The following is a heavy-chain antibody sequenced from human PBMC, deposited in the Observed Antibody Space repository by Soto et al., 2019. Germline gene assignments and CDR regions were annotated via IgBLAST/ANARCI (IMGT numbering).Heavy chain of an antibody. Sequence: QVQLQQWGAGLLKPSETLSLTCAVYGGSFSGYYWSWIRQPPGKGLEWIGEINHSGSTNYNPSLKSRVTISVDTSKNQFSLKLSSVTAADTAVYYCARSPVVVVGASYYYYGMDVWGQGTTVTVSS. J-gene: IGHJ6*02. V-gene: IGHV4-34*01. CDR2: INHSGST. CDR3: ARSPVVVVGASYYYYGMDV. D-gene: IGHD2-15*01. CDR1: GGSFSGYY.